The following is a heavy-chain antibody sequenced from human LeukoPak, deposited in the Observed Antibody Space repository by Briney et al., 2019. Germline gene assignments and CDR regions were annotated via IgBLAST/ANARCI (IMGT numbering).Heavy chain of an antibody. CDR2: IYSGGST. Sequence: GSLRLSCAASGFTVSSNYMSWVRQAPGKGLEWVSVIYSGGSTYYADSVKGRFTTSRDNSKNTLYLQMNSLRAEDTAVYYCASEYCSGGSCYFDYWGQGTLVTVSS. CDR1: GFTVSSNY. J-gene: IGHJ4*02. V-gene: IGHV3-53*01. CDR3: ASEYCSGGSCYFDY. D-gene: IGHD2-15*01.